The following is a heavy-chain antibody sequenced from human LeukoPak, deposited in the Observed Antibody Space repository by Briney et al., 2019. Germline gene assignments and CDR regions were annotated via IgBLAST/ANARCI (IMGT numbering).Heavy chain of an antibody. D-gene: IGHD3-22*01. V-gene: IGHV3-23*01. J-gene: IGHJ3*02. CDR1: LFTFSSYA. CDR2: ISGSGGST. Sequence: PGGSLRLSCAASLFTFSSYAMSWVRQAPGKGLEWVSAISGSGGSTYYADSVKGRFTISRDNSKNTLYLQMNSLRAEDTAVYYCAKGRMINSGAFDIWGQGTMVTVSS. CDR3: AKGRMINSGAFDI.